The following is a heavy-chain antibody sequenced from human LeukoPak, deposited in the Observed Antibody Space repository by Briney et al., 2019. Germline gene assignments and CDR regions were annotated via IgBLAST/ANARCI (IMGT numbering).Heavy chain of an antibody. CDR3: ANGPDFWSGSFDY. CDR1: GFTFSSYG. D-gene: IGHD3-3*01. CDR2: IRYDGSNK. Sequence: GGSLRLSCAASGFTFSSYGMHWVRQAPGKGLEWVAFIRYDGSNKYYADSVKGRFTISRDNSKNTLYLQMNSLRAEDTAVYYCANGPDFWSGSFDYWGQGTLVTVSS. V-gene: IGHV3-30*02. J-gene: IGHJ4*02.